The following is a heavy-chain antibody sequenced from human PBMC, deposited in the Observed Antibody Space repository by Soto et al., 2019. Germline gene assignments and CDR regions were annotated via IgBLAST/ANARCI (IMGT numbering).Heavy chain of an antibody. CDR2: VSHDDENT. CDR3: AKGGRQWLVTSDFNY. Sequence: GGSLILSCGASGFTFSGYAMSWVRQAPGKGLEWVAVVSHDDENTHYADSVKGRFTISRDSSKNTVSLEMTSLRAEDTAVYYCAKGGRQWLVTSDFNYWGQGALVTVSS. V-gene: IGHV3-30*04. D-gene: IGHD6-19*01. J-gene: IGHJ4*02. CDR1: GFTFSGYA.